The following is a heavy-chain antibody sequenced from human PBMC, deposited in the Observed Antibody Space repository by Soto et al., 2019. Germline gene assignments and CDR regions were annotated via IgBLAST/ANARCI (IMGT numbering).Heavy chain of an antibody. V-gene: IGHV1-69*08. CDR3: AREPYCSGGSCYYYYGMDV. J-gene: IGHJ6*02. CDR2: LIPILGIA. Sequence: QVQLVQSGAEVKKPGSSVKVSCKASGGTFSSYTISWVRQAPGQGLEWMGRLIPILGIANYAQKFQGRVTITADKSTSTAYMELSSLRSEDTAVYYCAREPYCSGGSCYYYYGMDVWGQGTTVTVSS. CDR1: GGTFSSYT. D-gene: IGHD2-15*01.